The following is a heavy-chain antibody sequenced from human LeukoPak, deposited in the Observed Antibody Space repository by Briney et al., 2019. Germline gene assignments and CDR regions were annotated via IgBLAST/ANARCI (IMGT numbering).Heavy chain of an antibody. CDR1: GYVFTGHY. CDR2: INTNSGGI. J-gene: IGHJ4*02. D-gene: IGHD3-16*02. Sequence: ASVQVSCKASGYVFTGHYMHWVRQAPGHGLEWMGWINTNSGGINYEQRVQGRVTISRDTSLRTAYMELSRLRSDDTAVYYCARGGRLGELSSLDYWGQGTLVTVSS. V-gene: IGHV1-2*02. CDR3: ARGGRLGELSSLDY.